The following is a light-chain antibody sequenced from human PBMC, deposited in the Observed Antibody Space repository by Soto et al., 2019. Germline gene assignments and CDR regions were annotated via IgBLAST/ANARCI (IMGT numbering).Light chain of an antibody. J-gene: IGKJ5*01. CDR3: QQYGSSRST. CDR2: GAS. CDR1: QSVFNNH. Sequence: GFTHSAGALPFPPGQVATFSCRPRQSVFNNHRGWYQQKPGQAPRRLNFGASFRAAGIPDRFSGRGSGTDFTLTISRLEPEDFAVYYCQQYGSSRSTFGQGTRLENK. V-gene: IGKV3-20*01.